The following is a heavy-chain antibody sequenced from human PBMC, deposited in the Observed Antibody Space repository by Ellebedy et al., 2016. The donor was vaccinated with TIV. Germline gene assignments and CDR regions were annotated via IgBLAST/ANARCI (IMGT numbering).Heavy chain of an antibody. Sequence: GESLKISCAASGFTFSSYDMHWVRQAPGKGLEWVALISYDANNKYYADSVKGRFTISRDNSKNTLYLQMNSLRAEDSAVYYCARDDEYRFDYWGQGALVTVSS. CDR1: GFTFSSYD. D-gene: IGHD2/OR15-2a*01. CDR3: ARDDEYRFDY. V-gene: IGHV3-30*03. J-gene: IGHJ4*02. CDR2: ISYDANNK.